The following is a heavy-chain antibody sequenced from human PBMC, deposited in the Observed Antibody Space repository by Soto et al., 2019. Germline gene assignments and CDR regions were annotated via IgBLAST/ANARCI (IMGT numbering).Heavy chain of an antibody. V-gene: IGHV3-13*01. J-gene: IGHJ3*02. CDR1: GFTFSSYD. CDR2: IGTAGDT. Sequence: EVQLVESGGGLVQPGGSLRLSCAASGFTFSSYDMHWVRHATGKGLEWVSAIGTAGDTYYPGSVKGRFTISRENAKNSLYLQMNSLRAEDTAVYYCARDMGGYYYDSSGYAVDAFDIWGQGTMVTVSS. D-gene: IGHD3-22*01. CDR3: ARDMGGYYYDSSGYAVDAFDI.